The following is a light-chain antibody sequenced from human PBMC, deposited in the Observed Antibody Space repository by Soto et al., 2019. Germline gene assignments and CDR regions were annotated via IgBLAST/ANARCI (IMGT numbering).Light chain of an antibody. CDR1: QSVSSN. CDR2: GAS. Sequence: IVMTQSPATLSVSPGERATLSCRASQSVSSNLAWYQQKRGQAPRLLIYGASSRATGIPDRFSGSGSGTDFTLTISRLEPEDFAVYYCQHYVTSLTTFGQGTKVDIK. J-gene: IGKJ1*01. CDR3: QHYVTSLTT. V-gene: IGKV3-20*01.